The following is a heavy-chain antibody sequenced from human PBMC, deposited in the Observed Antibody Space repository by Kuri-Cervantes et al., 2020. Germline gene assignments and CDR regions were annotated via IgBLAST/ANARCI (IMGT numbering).Heavy chain of an antibody. CDR3: ARDRGDGDYDDAFDI. D-gene: IGHD4-17*01. CDR2: INSDGSST. V-gene: IGHV3-74*01. Sequence: GGSLRLSCAASGFTFSSYWMHWVRQAPGKGLVWVSRINSDGSSTSYADSVKGRFTISRDNAKNSLYLQMNSLRAGDTAVYYCARDRGDGDYDDAFDIWGRGTMVTVSS. CDR1: GFTFSSYW. J-gene: IGHJ3*02.